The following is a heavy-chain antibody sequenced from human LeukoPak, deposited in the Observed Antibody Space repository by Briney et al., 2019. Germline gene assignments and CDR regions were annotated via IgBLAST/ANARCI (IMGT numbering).Heavy chain of an antibody. CDR2: IYYAGST. Sequence: SETLSLTCAVYGGSFSGYYWTWIRQPPGKGLEWIGHIYYAGSTTYNPSLKSRVTISVDTSKNQFSLKLTSVTAADTAVYYCARGPAAGIDTGHYDYWGQGTLVTVSS. CDR3: ARGPAAGIDTGHYDY. D-gene: IGHD6-13*01. J-gene: IGHJ4*02. CDR1: GGSFSGYY. V-gene: IGHV4-59*01.